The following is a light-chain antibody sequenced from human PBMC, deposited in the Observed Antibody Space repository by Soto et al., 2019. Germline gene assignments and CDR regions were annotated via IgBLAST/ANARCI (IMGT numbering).Light chain of an antibody. CDR2: DAS. V-gene: IGKV3-11*01. Sequence: EIVLTQSPVTLSLSPGERATLSCRASQSVSSYLAWYQQKPGQAPRLLIYDASNRATGIPARFSGSGSGTDFTLTISRLEPEDFAVYYCQQYGSSITFGQGTRLEIK. J-gene: IGKJ5*01. CDR1: QSVSSY. CDR3: QQYGSSIT.